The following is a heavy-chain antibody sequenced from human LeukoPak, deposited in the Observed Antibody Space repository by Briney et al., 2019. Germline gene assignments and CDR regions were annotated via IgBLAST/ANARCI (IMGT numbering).Heavy chain of an antibody. CDR2: ISSSSSSYI. Sequence: GGPLRLSCAASGFTFSSYSMNWVRQAPGKGLEWVSSISSSSSSYIYYADSVKGRFTISRDNAKNSLYLQMNSLRAEDTAVYYCARELREYIVVVPAATDYWGQGTLVTVSS. J-gene: IGHJ4*02. CDR1: GFTFSSYS. CDR3: ARELREYIVVVPAATDY. V-gene: IGHV3-21*01. D-gene: IGHD2-2*01.